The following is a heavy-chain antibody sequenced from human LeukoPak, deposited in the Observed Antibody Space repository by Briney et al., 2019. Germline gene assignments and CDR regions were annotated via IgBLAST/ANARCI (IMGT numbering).Heavy chain of an antibody. Sequence: SETLSLTCAVYGGSFSGYYWSWIRQPPGKGLEWIGGINHSGSTNYNPSLKSRVTISVDTSKNQFSLKLSSVTAADTAVYYCARDARRRYCSGGSCEFDYWGQGTLVTVSS. CDR3: ARDARRRYCSGGSCEFDY. CDR2: INHSGST. J-gene: IGHJ4*02. V-gene: IGHV4-34*01. D-gene: IGHD2-15*01. CDR1: GGSFSGYY.